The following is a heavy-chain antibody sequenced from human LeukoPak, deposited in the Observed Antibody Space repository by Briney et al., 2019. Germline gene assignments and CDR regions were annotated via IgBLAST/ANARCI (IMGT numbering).Heavy chain of an antibody. CDR3: TRDGSGWSDS. J-gene: IGHJ5*01. D-gene: IGHD3-3*01. V-gene: IGHV3-7*01. CDR2: IKQDGSEK. CDR1: GFSLDSYW. Sequence: PGGSLRLSCAASGFSLDSYWMSWVRQAPGKGPEWVANIKQDGSEKYYVDSVKGRFTISRDNAKNSLYLQMNSLRVEDTAVYFCTRDGSGWSDSWGQGTMVTVSS.